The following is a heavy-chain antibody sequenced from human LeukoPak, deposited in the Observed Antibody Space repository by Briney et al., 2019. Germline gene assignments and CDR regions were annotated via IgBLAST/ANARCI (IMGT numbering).Heavy chain of an antibody. CDR3: ARRRAEGGSNGHYNWFDP. CDR2: IYYSGRT. V-gene: IGHV4-59*08. D-gene: IGHD6-13*01. J-gene: IGHJ5*02. CDR1: GDSINDYY. Sequence: SETLSLTCTVSGDSINDYYWGWIRQPPGKGLEWIGYIYYSGRTKYNPSLQSRVTISVDTSKNQFPLKLSSVTAADTAVYYCARRRAEGGSNGHYNWFDPWGQGTLVTASS.